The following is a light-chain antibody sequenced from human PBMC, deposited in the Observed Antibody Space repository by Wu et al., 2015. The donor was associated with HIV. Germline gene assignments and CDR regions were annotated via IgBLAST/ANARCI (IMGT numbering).Light chain of an antibody. CDR1: ENINND. CDR2: GAS. Sequence: DIQMTQSPSSLSASVGDRVTITCRASENINNDLNWYQQKPGKAPKLLIYGASSLRSGVPSRFSGRGSGTDFTLTINRLEPEDFALYYCQQFETSTYSFGQGTKVEIK. CDR3: QQFETSTYS. V-gene: IGKV1-39*01. J-gene: IGKJ2*03.